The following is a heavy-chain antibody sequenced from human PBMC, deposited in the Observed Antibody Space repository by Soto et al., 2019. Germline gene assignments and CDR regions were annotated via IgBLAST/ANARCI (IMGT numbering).Heavy chain of an antibody. CDR2: MYYSGST. V-gene: IGHV4-59*01. Sequence: SETLSLTCTVSGGSISIYYWSWIRQPPGKGLEWIGYMYYSGSTNYNPSLKSRVTISVDTSKNQFSLKLSSVTAADTAVYYCGGKNYDRSGYFDYWGQGTRGTAPQ. D-gene: IGHD3-22*01. CDR1: GGSISIYY. CDR3: GGKNYDRSGYFDY. J-gene: IGHJ4*02.